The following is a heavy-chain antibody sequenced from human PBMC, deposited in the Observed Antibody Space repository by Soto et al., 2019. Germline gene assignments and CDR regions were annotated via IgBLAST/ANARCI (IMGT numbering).Heavy chain of an antibody. J-gene: IGHJ4*02. CDR1: GFTFDDYA. Sequence: EVQLVESGGGLVQPGRSLRLSCAASGFTFDDYAMHWVRQAPGKGLEWVSGISWNSGSIGYADSVKGRFTISRDNAKNSLYLQMNSLRAEDTALYYCSKAFDYDSSGYLDYWGQGTLVTVSS. CDR3: SKAFDYDSSGYLDY. D-gene: IGHD3-22*01. CDR2: ISWNSGSI. V-gene: IGHV3-9*01.